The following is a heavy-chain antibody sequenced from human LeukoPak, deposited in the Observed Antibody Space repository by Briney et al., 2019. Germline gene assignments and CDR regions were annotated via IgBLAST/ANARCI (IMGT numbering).Heavy chain of an antibody. CDR3: AKDRDSGSSFDS. V-gene: IGHV3-23*01. D-gene: IGHD3-10*01. CDR2: IVGSGGSA. Sequence: PGGSLRLSCAASGFTFKHYAMSWVRQTPGKGLEWVSGIVGSGGSASYEDSVKGRFTISRDNSKNSVYLQMSSLRVEDTAIYYCAKDRDSGSSFDSWGQGTLVTVSS. J-gene: IGHJ4*02. CDR1: GFTFKHYA.